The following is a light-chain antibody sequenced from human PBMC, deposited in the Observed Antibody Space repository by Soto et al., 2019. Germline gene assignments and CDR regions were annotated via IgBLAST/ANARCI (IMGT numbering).Light chain of an antibody. CDR1: SSNIGSNT. V-gene: IGLV1-44*01. Sequence: QSALTQPPSASGTPGQRVTISCSGGSSNIGSNTVNWYQQLPGMAPKFLIYSNDQRPSGVPDRFSGSKSGTSASLAISGLQSEDEADYYCEAWDDSMNGYVFGTGTKVTVL. J-gene: IGLJ1*01. CDR2: SND. CDR3: EAWDDSMNGYV.